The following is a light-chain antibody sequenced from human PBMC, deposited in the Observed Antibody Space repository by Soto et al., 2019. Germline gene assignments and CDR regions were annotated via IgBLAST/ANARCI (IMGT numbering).Light chain of an antibody. CDR3: AAWDGSLNAVL. Sequence: QSVLTQPPSASGTPGKRVTISCSGSRSNIATNSVNWYQQLPGTAPKVLIYSNNQRPSGVPDRFSGSKSGTSASLAISGLQSEDEADYYCAAWDGSLNAVLFGGGTKVTVL. V-gene: IGLV1-44*01. J-gene: IGLJ3*02. CDR2: SNN. CDR1: RSNIATNS.